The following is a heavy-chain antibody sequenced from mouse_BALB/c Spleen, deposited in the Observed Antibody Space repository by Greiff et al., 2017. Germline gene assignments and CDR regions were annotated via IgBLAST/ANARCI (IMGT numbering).Heavy chain of an antibody. D-gene: IGHD2-4*01. CDR1: GFSLTSYG. CDR3: AKGGIRDYDGLAY. J-gene: IGHJ3*01. V-gene: IGHV2-3*01. Sequence: VHLVESGPGLVAPSQSLSITCTVSGFSLTSYGVSWVRQPPGKGLEWLGVIWGDGSTNYHLALISRLSISKDNSKRHVFLKLNSLQTDDTATYYCAKGGIRDYDGLAYGGQGTLVTFAA. CDR2: IWGDGST.